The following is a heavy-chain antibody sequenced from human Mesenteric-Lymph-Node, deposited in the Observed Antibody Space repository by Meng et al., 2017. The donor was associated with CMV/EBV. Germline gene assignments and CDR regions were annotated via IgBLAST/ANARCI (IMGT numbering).Heavy chain of an antibody. CDR3: ARELQLERLIYYYGMDV. Sequence: GESLKISCAASGFTFSSYAMHWVRQAPGKGLEWVAVISYDGSNKYYADSVKGRFTISRDNSKNTLYLQMNSLRAEDTAVYYCARELQLERLIYYYGMDVWGQGTTVTVSS. V-gene: IGHV3-30*04. CDR2: ISYDGSNK. CDR1: GFTFSSYA. D-gene: IGHD1-1*01. J-gene: IGHJ6*02.